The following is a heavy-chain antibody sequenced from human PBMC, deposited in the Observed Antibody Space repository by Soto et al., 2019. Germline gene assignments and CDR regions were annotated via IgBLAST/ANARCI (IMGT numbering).Heavy chain of an antibody. CDR2: IYYSGST. CDR3: ARLPGAQQRIAARRPV. D-gene: IGHD6-6*01. Sequence: QLQLQESGPGLVKPSETLSLTCTVSGGSISSSSYYWGWIRQPPGKGLEWIGSIYYSGSTYYNPSLKSRVTISVDPSKKQFSLKLSSVTAADTAGYYCARLPGAQQRIAARRPVWGQGTLVTVSS. CDR1: GGSISSSSYY. J-gene: IGHJ4*02. V-gene: IGHV4-39*01.